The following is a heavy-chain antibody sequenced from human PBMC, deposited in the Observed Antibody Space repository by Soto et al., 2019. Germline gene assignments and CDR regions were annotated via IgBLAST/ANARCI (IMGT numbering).Heavy chain of an antibody. J-gene: IGHJ4*02. CDR3: ARAPPESTYYFDY. CDR2: IYYSGST. CDR1: GGSISSYY. V-gene: IGHV4-59*01. Sequence: SETLSLTCTVSGGSISSYYWSWVRQPPGKGLEWIGYIYYSGSTNYNPSLKSRVTISVDTSKNQFSLKLSSVTAADTAVYYCARAPPESTYYFDYWGQGTLVTVSS.